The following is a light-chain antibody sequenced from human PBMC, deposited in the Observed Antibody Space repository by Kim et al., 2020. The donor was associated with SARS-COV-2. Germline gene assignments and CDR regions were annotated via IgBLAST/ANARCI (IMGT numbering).Light chain of an antibody. CDR3: QIGGGSSNWV. CDR1: NIGSRN. Sequence: SYELTQPLSVSVALGQTGKITCGGNNIGSRNVHWYQQRPGQAPVLVIYRDTNRPSGIPDRFSGSNSGSTATLTISRAQAGDEADYYCQIGGGSSNWVFGGGTKVTVL. J-gene: IGLJ3*02. CDR2: RDT. V-gene: IGLV3-9*01.